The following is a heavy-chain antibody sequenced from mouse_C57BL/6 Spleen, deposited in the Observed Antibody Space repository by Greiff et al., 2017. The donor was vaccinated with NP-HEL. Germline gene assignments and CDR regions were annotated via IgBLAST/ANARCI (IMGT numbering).Heavy chain of an antibody. CDR2: INPGSGGT. Sequence: VQLQQSGAELVRPGTSVKVSCKASGYAFTNYLIEWVKQRPGQGLEWIGVINPGSGGTNYNEKFKGKATLTADKSASTAYMQLSSLTSEDSAVYFCARWTTVVVGGFDYWGQGTTLTVSS. CDR3: ARWTTVVVGGFDY. J-gene: IGHJ2*01. CDR1: GYAFTNYL. D-gene: IGHD1-1*01. V-gene: IGHV1-54*01.